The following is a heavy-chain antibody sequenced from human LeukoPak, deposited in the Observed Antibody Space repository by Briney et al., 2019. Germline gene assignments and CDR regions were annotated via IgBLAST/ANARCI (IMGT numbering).Heavy chain of an antibody. CDR2: IKQDESEK. CDR3: AALYQDY. CDR1: GFTFSSNW. V-gene: IGHV3-7*01. D-gene: IGHD2-2*02. Sequence: GGSLRLSCAASGFTFSSNWMNWLRQAPGKGLEWVANIKQDESEKYYVDSVKGRFTISRDNAKNSLYLQMNSLRAEDMAMYYCAALYQDYWGQGTLVTVSS. J-gene: IGHJ4*02.